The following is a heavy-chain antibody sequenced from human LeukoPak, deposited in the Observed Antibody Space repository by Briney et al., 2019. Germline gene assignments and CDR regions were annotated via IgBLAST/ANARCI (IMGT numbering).Heavy chain of an antibody. Sequence: GGSLRLSCAASGFTFSGSAMHWVRQASGKGLEWVAVLSYDGSTKYYADSVKGRFTISRDNSKNTLYLQMNSLRAEDTAVYFCARDSSVRGVISDWGQGALLTVSS. D-gene: IGHD3-10*01. CDR3: ARDSSVRGVISD. CDR2: LSYDGSTK. V-gene: IGHV3-30*04. CDR1: GFTFSGSA. J-gene: IGHJ4*02.